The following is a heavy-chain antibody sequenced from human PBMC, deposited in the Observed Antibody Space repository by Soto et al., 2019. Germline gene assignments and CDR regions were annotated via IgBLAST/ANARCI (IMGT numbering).Heavy chain of an antibody. CDR3: AKASGWWRDYYGMDV. V-gene: IGHV3-23*01. CDR1: GFTFSSYD. J-gene: IGHJ6*02. D-gene: IGHD6-19*01. Sequence: EVQLLESGGGLVQPGGSLRLSCAASGFTFSSYDMSWVRQAPGKGLEWVSAISGSGGSTYYADSVKGRFTISRDNSKNTLYLQMNSLRAEDTAVYYCAKASGWWRDYYGMDVWGQGTTVTVSS. CDR2: ISGSGGST.